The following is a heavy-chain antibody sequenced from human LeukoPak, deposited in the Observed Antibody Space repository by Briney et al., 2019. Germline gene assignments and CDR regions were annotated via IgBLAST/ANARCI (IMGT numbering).Heavy chain of an antibody. CDR1: GFTISSYY. CDR2: IYSGGST. CDR3: ARGYNSGSYVWFDP. V-gene: IGHV3-53*01. J-gene: IGHJ5*02. Sequence: GGSLRLSCAASGFTISSYYMNWVRQAPGKGLEWVSVIYSGGSTDYADSVKGRFTISRDNSKNTVFLQMNSLRAEDTAVYYCARGYNSGSYVWFDPWGQGTLVTVSS. D-gene: IGHD3-10*01.